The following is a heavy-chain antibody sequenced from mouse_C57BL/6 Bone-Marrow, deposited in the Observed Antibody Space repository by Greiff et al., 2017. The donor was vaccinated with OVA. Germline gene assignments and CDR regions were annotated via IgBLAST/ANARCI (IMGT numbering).Heavy chain of an antibody. J-gene: IGHJ2*01. V-gene: IGHV1-76*01. Sequence: VKLMESGAELVRPGASVKLSCKASGYTFTDYYINWVKQRPGQGLEWIARIYPGSGNTYYNEKFKGKATLTAEKSSSTAYMQLSSLTSEDSAVYFCARVGQLLRDFDYWGQGTTLTVSS. CDR2: IYPGSGNT. D-gene: IGHD2-1*01. CDR1: GYTFTDYY. CDR3: ARVGQLLRDFDY.